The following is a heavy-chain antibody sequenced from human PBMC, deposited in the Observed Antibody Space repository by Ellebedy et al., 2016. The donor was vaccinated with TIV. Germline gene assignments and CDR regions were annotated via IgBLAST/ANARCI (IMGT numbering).Heavy chain of an antibody. Sequence: GESLKISCAASGFTFSSYWMHWVRQAPGKGLVWVSRVSSDGSSTSYGDSVKGRFTISRDNARSTLYLQMNSLRAEDTAVYYCARGGSTSCYGWGPGTLVTVSS. J-gene: IGHJ4*02. CDR3: ARGGSTSCYG. V-gene: IGHV3-74*01. D-gene: IGHD2-2*01. CDR2: VSSDGSST. CDR1: GFTFSSYW.